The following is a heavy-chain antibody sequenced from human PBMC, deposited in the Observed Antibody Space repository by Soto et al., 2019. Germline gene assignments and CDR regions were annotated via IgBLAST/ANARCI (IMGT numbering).Heavy chain of an antibody. CDR1: GFTFSDYY. CDR3: ARLQSSSSWFNWFDP. Sequence: QVQLVESGGGLVKPGGSLRLSCAASGFTFSDYYMSWIRQAPGEGLEGVSYISSSGSTIYYADSVKGRFTISRDNAKNSLYLQMNSLRAEDTAVYYCARLQSSSSWFNWFDPWGQGTLVTVSS. D-gene: IGHD6-13*01. V-gene: IGHV3-11*01. CDR2: ISSSGSTI. J-gene: IGHJ5*02.